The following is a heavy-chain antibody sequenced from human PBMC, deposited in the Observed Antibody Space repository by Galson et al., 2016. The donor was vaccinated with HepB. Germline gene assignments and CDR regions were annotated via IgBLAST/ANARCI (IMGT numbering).Heavy chain of an antibody. CDR1: GGSISTYY. Sequence: SETLSLTCTVSGGSISTYYWSWIRQPPGKGLEWIGYIDCRGNTNYNPSLKSRVTLSVDTSTNHFSLNLRSVTAADTAVYYFAREDQGGGAAIGWFDPWGQGTLVAVSS. D-gene: IGHD2-2*02. CDR2: IDCRGNT. J-gene: IGHJ5*02. V-gene: IGHV4-59*01. CDR3: AREDQGGGAAIGWFDP.